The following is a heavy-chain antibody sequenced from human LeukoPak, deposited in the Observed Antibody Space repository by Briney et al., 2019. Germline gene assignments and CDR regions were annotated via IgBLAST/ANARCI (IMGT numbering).Heavy chain of an antibody. CDR3: ARSDDAFDP. Sequence: SSETLSLTCAVYGGSFSGYYWSWIRQPPGKGLEWIGEINHSGSTNYNPSLKSRVTSSVDTSKKQFSLKLSSGAAADAAVYYCARSDDAFDPWGQGTLVTVSS. CDR2: INHSGST. CDR1: GGSFSGYY. D-gene: IGHD1-1*01. V-gene: IGHV4-34*01. J-gene: IGHJ5*02.